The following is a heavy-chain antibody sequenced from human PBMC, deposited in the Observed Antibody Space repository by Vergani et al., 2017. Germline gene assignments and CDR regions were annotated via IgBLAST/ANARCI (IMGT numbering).Heavy chain of an antibody. D-gene: IGHD3-9*01. CDR2: IYHSGGD. J-gene: IGHJ4*02. CDR1: GGSITSSSHY. Sequence: QLHLQESGPGLVKPSETLSLTCTVSGGSITSSSHYWGWIRQPPGKGLEWIGNIYHSGGDYYNPSLKGRVTISVDTSKNQFSLEVTSVTAADTAIYFCARTESFILRYFHWALWGQGTLVTVSS. V-gene: IGHV4-39*01. CDR3: ARTESFILRYFHWAL.